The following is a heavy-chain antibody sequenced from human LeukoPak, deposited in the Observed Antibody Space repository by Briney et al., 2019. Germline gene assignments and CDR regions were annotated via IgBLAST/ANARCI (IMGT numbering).Heavy chain of an antibody. Sequence: PSETLSLTCTVSGGSINSYYWSWIRQPPGKGLEWIGYIYYSGSTNYNPSLKSRVTISVDTSKNQFSLNMSSVTAADTAVYYCARKTIWFGDRWFDPWGQGTLVTVSS. CDR3: ARKTIWFGDRWFDP. V-gene: IGHV4-59*12. CDR2: IYYSGST. J-gene: IGHJ5*02. CDR1: GGSINSYY. D-gene: IGHD3-10*01.